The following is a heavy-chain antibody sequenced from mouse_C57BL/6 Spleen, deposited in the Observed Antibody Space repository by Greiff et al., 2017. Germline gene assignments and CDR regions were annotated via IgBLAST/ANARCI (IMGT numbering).Heavy chain of an antibody. CDR2: IHPNSGST. CDR3: AIITTAVGLGY. Sequence: QVQLQQPGAELVKPGASVKLSCKASGYTFTSYWMHWVKQRPGQGLEWIGMIHPNSGSTNYNEKFKSKATLTVDKSSSTAYMQLSSLTSEDSAVYYCAIITTAVGLGYWGQGTTLTVSS. D-gene: IGHD1-1*01. CDR1: GYTFTSYW. J-gene: IGHJ2*01. V-gene: IGHV1-64*01.